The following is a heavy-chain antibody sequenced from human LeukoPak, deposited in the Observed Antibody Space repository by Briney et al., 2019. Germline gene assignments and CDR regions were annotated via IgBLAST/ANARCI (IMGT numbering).Heavy chain of an antibody. CDR3: ARDVDFWSGYYPAD. D-gene: IGHD3-3*01. CDR2: IYSGGST. V-gene: IGHV3-53*01. Sequence: PGGSLRLSCAASGFTVSSNYMSWVRQAPGKGLEWVSVIYSGGSTYYADSVKGRFTISRDNSKNTLYLQMNSLRAEDTAVYYCARDVDFWSGYYPADWGQGTLVTASS. J-gene: IGHJ4*02. CDR1: GFTVSSNY.